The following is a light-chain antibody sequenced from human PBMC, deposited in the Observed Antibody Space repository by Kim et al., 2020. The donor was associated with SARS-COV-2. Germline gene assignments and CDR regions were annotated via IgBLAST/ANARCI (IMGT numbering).Light chain of an antibody. Sequence: SYELTQPPSVSVAPGKTARITCGGNNIGSKSVHWYQQKSGQAPVLVIYYDSDRPSGIPERFSGSNSGNTATLTISRVEAGDEADYYCQVWDNSSDHVVFGGGTQLTVL. CDR1: NIGSKS. CDR3: QVWDNSSDHVV. J-gene: IGLJ2*01. CDR2: YDS. V-gene: IGLV3-21*04.